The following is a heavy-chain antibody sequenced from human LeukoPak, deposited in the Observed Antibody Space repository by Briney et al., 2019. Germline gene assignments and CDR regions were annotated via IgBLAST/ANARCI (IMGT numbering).Heavy chain of an antibody. V-gene: IGHV3-30*02. D-gene: IGHD1-26*01. CDR1: GFTFSSYG. J-gene: IGHJ4*02. CDR2: IRYDGSNK. Sequence: PGGSLRLSCAASGFTFSSYGMHWVRQAPGKGLEWVAFIRYDGSNKYYADSVKGRFTISRDNSKNTLYLQMNSLRAEDTAVYYCAKGVERELLETDYFDYWGQGTLVTVSS. CDR3: AKGVERELLETDYFDY.